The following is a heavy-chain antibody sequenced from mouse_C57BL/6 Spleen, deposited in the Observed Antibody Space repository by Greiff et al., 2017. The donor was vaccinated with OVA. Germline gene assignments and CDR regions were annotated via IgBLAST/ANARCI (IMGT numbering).Heavy chain of an antibody. CDR3: SRTMATTARYFDV. D-gene: IGHD1-2*01. J-gene: IGHJ1*03. CDR1: GYTFTSYW. Sequence: QVQLQQPGAELVMPGASVKLSCKASGYTFTSYWMHWVKQRPGQGLEWIGEIDPSDSYTNYNQQFKGKSTLTVDKSSSTAYMKRSSLTSEDSAVYYWSRTMATTARYFDVWGTGTTVTVSS. V-gene: IGHV1-69*01. CDR2: IDPSDSYT.